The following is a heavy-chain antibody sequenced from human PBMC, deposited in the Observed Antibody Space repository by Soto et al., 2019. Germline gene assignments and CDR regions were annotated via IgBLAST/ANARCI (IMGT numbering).Heavy chain of an antibody. CDR3: ARDLTIRDDAFDL. D-gene: IGHD3-3*01. Sequence: QVQLQESGPGLVKPSQTLSLTCTVSGGSISSGGYYWSWIRQHPGKGLEWIGYIYYSGSTYYNPSLKSRVTISVDTSKNQVSLKLSSVTAADTDVYDCARDLTIRDDAFDLWGQGTMVTVS. V-gene: IGHV4-31*03. CDR1: GGSISSGGYY. J-gene: IGHJ3*01. CDR2: IYYSGST.